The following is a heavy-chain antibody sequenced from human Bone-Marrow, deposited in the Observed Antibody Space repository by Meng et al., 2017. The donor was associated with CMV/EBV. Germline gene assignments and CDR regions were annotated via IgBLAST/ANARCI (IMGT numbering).Heavy chain of an antibody. D-gene: IGHD4-17*01. CDR1: GGSISSSSYY. V-gene: IGHV4-39*07. CDR3: ARFDYALY. CDR2: IYYSGST. J-gene: IGHJ4*02. Sequence: GSLRLSCTVSGGSISSSSYYWGWIRQPPGKGLEWIGSIYYSGSTYYNPSLKSRVTISVDTSKNQFSLKLRSVTAADTAVYYCARFDYALYWGQGTLVTVSS.